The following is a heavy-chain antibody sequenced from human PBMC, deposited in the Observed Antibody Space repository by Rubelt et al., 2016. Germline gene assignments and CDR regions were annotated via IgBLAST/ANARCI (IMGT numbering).Heavy chain of an antibody. D-gene: IGHD3-22*01. Sequence: QVQLVQSGAEVKKPGSSVKVSCKASGGTFSSYAISWVRQAPGQGLEWMGGIIPIFGTANYAQKFQGRVTITADKSTSTAYMELGSLKSEDTAVYYYATDLVGVVITTHDAFDIWGQGTMVTVSS. V-gene: IGHV1-69*06. CDR2: IIPIFGTA. CDR1: GGTFSSYA. J-gene: IGHJ3*02. CDR3: ATDLVGVVITTHDAFDI.